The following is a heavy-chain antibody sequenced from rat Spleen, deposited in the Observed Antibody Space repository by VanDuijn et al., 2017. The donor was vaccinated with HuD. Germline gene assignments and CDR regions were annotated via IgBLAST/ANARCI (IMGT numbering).Heavy chain of an antibody. CDR2: IIYDGSST. D-gene: IGHD4-1*01. V-gene: IGHV5-17*01. CDR3: ARPASYWYFDF. Sequence: EVQLVESGGGLVQPGRSLKLSCAASGFTFSDYAMAWVRQAPKKGLEWVATIIYDGSSTYYRDSVKGRFTISRDNAKSTLYLQMDSLRSEDTATYYCARPASYWYFDFWGPGTMVTVSS. J-gene: IGHJ1*01. CDR1: GFTFSDYA.